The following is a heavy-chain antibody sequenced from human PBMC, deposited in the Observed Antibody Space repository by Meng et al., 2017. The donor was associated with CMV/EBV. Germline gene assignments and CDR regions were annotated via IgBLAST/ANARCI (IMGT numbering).Heavy chain of an antibody. Sequence: SETLSLTFTVPGGSIISYYWSWIRQPPGKGLEWFGYIYYSGITNYNPSLKSRVTISVDTSKNQFSLKLSSVTAADTAVYYCARASYDFWSGYYSLYFDYWGQGTLVTVSS. CDR2: IYYSGIT. CDR1: GGSIISYY. J-gene: IGHJ4*02. V-gene: IGHV4-59*01. D-gene: IGHD3-3*01. CDR3: ARASYDFWSGYYSLYFDY.